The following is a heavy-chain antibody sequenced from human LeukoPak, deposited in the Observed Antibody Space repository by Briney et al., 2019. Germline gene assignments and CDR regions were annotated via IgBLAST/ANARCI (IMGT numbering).Heavy chain of an antibody. Sequence: PSETLSLTCTVSGGSISSSPYYWGWIRQPPGKGLEWIGRIYYSGTTHYNPSRESRVTISVDTSKNQFSLKLASVTAADTAIYYCAKGAGGFSYYNWFDPWGQGTLVTVSS. J-gene: IGHJ5*02. CDR1: GGSISSSPYY. CDR2: IYYSGTT. CDR3: AKGAGGFSYYNWFDP. D-gene: IGHD5-18*01. V-gene: IGHV4-39*07.